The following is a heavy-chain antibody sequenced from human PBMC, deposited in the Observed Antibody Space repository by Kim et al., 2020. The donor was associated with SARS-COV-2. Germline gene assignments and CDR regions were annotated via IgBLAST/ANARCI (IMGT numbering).Heavy chain of an antibody. V-gene: IGHV5-10-1*01. J-gene: IGHJ4*02. D-gene: IGHD1-26*01. Sequence: YSPSVQGHVTISADKSISTAYLQWSSLKASDTAMYYCASFRPNREGGFDYWGQGTLVTVSS. CDR3: ASFRPNREGGFDY.